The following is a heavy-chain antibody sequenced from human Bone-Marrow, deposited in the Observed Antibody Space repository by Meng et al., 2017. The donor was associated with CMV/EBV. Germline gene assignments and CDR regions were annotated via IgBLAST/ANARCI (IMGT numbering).Heavy chain of an antibody. CDR1: GFTFSSYA. CDR3: ARDKGAAASLYYYYYGMDV. V-gene: IGHV3-30-3*01. D-gene: IGHD2-2*01. Sequence: GESLKISCAASGFTFSSYAMHWARQAPGKGLEWVAVISYDGSNKYYADSVKGRFTISRDNSKNTLYLQMNSLRAEDTAVYYCARDKGAAASLYYYYYGMDVWGQGTTVTVSS. CDR2: ISYDGSNK. J-gene: IGHJ6*02.